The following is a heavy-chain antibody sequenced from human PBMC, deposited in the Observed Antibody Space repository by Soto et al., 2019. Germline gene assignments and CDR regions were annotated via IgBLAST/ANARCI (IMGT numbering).Heavy chain of an antibody. CDR2: IGKNGRDI. J-gene: IGHJ6*02. CDR3: VRAPGPMYYAMDA. D-gene: IGHD2-8*01. Sequence: PEVSLRRSCVVSGFIFSEYEFNWVRQAPGKGLEWVSYIGKNGRDIYDADSVKGRFTISRDDDKSTLYLEMNSLRAEDTAVYDCVRAPGPMYYAMDAWGQGNRVTVSS. CDR1: GFIFSEYE. V-gene: IGHV3-48*03.